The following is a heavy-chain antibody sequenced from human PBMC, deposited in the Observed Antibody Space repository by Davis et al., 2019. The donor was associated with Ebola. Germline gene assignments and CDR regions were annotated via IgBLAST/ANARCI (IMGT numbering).Heavy chain of an antibody. CDR3: AREGGYSSSWYGGAFDI. Sequence: AASVKVSCKASGGTFSSYTISWVRQAPGQGLEWMGWISAYNGNTNYAQKVQGRVTMTTDTSASTAYMELSSLRSQDTAVYYCAREGGYSSSWYGGAFDIWGQGTMVTVSS. D-gene: IGHD6-13*01. CDR2: ISAYNGNT. CDR1: GGTFSSYT. V-gene: IGHV1-18*01. J-gene: IGHJ3*02.